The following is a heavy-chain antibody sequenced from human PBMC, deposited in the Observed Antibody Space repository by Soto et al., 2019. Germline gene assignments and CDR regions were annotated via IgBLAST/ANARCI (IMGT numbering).Heavy chain of an antibody. D-gene: IGHD6-19*01. V-gene: IGHV5-51*01. CDR3: ARDSAVAGRHYYYYYGMDV. J-gene: IGHJ6*02. CDR2: IYPGDSDT. CDR1: GYSFTSYR. Sequence: GESLKISCKGSGYSFTSYRIGWVRQMPGKGLEWMGIIYPGDSDTRYSPSFQGQVTISADKSISTAYLQWSSLKASDTAMYYCARDSAVAGRHYYYYYGMDVWGQGTTVTV.